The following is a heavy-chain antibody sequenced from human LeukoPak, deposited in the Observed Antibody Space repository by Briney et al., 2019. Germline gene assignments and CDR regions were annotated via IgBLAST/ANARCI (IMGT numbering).Heavy chain of an antibody. J-gene: IGHJ6*03. CDR3: AKDLTGYSNSGDYTDV. CDR2: IRYDGSNK. D-gene: IGHD4-11*01. V-gene: IGHV3-30*02. Sequence: GGSLRLSCAASGFTFSSYGMHWVRQAPGKGLEWVAFIRYDGSNKYYADSVKGRFTISRDNSKNTLYLQMNSLRAEDTAVYYCAKDLTGYSNSGDYTDVWGKGTTVTVPS. CDR1: GFTFSSYG.